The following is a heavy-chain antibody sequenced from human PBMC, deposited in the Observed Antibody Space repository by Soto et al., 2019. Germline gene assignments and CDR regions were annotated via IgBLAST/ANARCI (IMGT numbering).Heavy chain of an antibody. CDR3: AKALYSGSYHAFAF. CDR2: FSGGGST. CDR1: GFTFSSYA. Sequence: EVQLLESGGGLVQPGGSLRLSCAASGFTFSSYAMTWVRQSPGKGLEWVSGFSGGGSTYYVDSVKGRFTISRDNSKNTLYLQMHSLRAEDTAVYYCAKALYSGSYHAFAFWGKGTLVTVSS. J-gene: IGHJ4*02. D-gene: IGHD1-26*01. V-gene: IGHV3-23*01.